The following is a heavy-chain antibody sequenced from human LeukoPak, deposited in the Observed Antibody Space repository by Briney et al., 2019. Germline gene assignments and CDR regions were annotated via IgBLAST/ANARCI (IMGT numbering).Heavy chain of an antibody. CDR1: GGTFSSYA. J-gene: IGHJ4*02. CDR3: ARGQHYDILTGCLDY. V-gene: IGHV1-69*13. D-gene: IGHD3-9*01. Sequence: PVKVSCKASGGTFSSYAISWVRQAPGQGLEWMGGIIPIFGTANYAQKFQGRVTITADESTSTAYMELSSLRSEDTAVYYCARGQHYDILTGCLDYWGQGTLVTVSS. CDR2: IIPIFGTA.